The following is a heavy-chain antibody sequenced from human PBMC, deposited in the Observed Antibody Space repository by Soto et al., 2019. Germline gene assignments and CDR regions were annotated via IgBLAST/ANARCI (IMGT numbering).Heavy chain of an antibody. CDR1: GGTFSSYA. V-gene: IGHV1-69*13. CDR3: ARDLGLWFGELHYYYYGMDV. D-gene: IGHD3-10*01. CDR2: IIPIFGTA. Sequence: SVKVSCKASGGTFSSYAISWVRQAPGQGLEWMGGIIPIFGTANYAQKFQGRVTITADESTSTAYMELSSLRAEDTAVYYCARDLGLWFGELHYYYYGMDVWGQGTTVTVSS. J-gene: IGHJ6*02.